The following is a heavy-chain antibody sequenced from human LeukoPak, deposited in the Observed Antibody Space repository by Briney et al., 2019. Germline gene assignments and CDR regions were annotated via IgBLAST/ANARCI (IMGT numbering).Heavy chain of an antibody. CDR1: GYIFTGYY. CDR3: ARVRYRLAETYIDY. CDR2: INPNSGDT. Sequence: ASVKVSCKASGYIFTGYYMHWVRQAPGQGLEGRGWINPNSGDTNYAQKFQGRVTMTRDTSISTAYMELSRLRSDDTAVYYCARVRYRLAETYIDYWGQGTLVTASS. J-gene: IGHJ4*02. V-gene: IGHV1-2*02. D-gene: IGHD3-16*01.